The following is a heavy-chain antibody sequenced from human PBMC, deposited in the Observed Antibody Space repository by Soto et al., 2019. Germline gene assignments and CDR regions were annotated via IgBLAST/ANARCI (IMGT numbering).Heavy chain of an antibody. D-gene: IGHD3-22*01. V-gene: IGHV1-2*04. CDR3: ARAYDSSGYHEPPNPPKTQNFWFDP. Sequence: ASVKGSFKASGYTFTGYYMHWVRQAPGQGLEWMGWISPNSGGTNCAQKFQGWVTMTRDTAISTAYMELSRLRSDDTAVYYCARAYDSSGYHEPPNPPKTQNFWFDPWGQGTPVTVSS. J-gene: IGHJ5*02. CDR2: ISPNSGGT. CDR1: GYTFTGYY.